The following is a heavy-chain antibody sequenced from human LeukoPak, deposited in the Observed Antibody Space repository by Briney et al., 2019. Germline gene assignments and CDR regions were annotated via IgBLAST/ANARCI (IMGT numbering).Heavy chain of an antibody. CDR2: ISSSSSYI. CDR1: GFTFSSYS. D-gene: IGHD4-17*01. V-gene: IGHV3-21*01. Sequence: PGGSLRLSCAASGFTFSSYSMNWVRQAPGKGLEWVSSISSSSSYIYYADSVKGRFTISRDNAKNSLYLQMNSPRAEDTAVYYCARDTDYGDYPGDYWGQGTLVTVSS. CDR3: ARDTDYGDYPGDY. J-gene: IGHJ4*02.